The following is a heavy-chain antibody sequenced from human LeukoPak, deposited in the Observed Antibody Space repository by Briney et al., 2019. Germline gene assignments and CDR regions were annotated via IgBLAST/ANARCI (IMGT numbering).Heavy chain of an antibody. CDR1: GYTLSDYG. J-gene: IGHJ4*02. V-gene: IGHV1-18*01. CDR2: ITTYTGNR. Sequence: ASVKVSCKASGYTLSDYGISWVRQDPGQGLEWVGWITTYTGNRKYAEKFQGRVTMTTDTSTSTYYMEMRSLRSDDTAIYYCARDCSNGVCFPRDYWGQGTQVPGST. CDR3: ARDCSNGVCFPRDY. D-gene: IGHD2-8*01.